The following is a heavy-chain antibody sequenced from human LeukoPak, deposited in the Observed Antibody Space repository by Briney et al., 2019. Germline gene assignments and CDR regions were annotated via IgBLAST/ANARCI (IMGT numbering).Heavy chain of an antibody. J-gene: IGHJ3*02. CDR3: TREGVYAPDPSSYHRDAFDI. Sequence: ASVKVSCKASGYTFTSYYMHWVRQAPGQGLEWMGIINPSGGSTSYAQKFQGRVTMTRDTSTNTAHMELSRLESGDTAVYYCTREGVYAPDPSSYHRDAFDIWGQGTEVIVSS. CDR1: GYTFTSYY. D-gene: IGHD3-16*02. V-gene: IGHV1-46*01. CDR2: INPSGGST.